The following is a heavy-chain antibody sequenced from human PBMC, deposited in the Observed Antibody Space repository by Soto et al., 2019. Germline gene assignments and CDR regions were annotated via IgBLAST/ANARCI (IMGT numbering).Heavy chain of an antibody. D-gene: IGHD1-26*01. CDR2: IVVGSGNT. V-gene: IGHV1-58*02. Sequence: ASVKVSCKASGFTFTRSAMQWVRQARGQRLEWIGWIVVGSGNTNYAQKFQERVTITRDMSTSTAYMELSSLRSEDTAVYYCAAGPSGSYSTFDYWGQGTLVTVSS. CDR1: GFTFTRSA. J-gene: IGHJ4*02. CDR3: AAGPSGSYSTFDY.